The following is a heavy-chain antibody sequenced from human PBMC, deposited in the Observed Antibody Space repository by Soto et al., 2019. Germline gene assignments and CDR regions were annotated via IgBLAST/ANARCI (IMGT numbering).Heavy chain of an antibody. CDR1: GGSISNYY. V-gene: IGHV4-59*08. Sequence: SETLSLTCTVSGGSISNYYWSWIRQPPGKGLEWIGYIHYSGNTKYNPSLKSRVTISSDTSKNQFSLKLTSMTAADTAVYYCARGHYDFWSGYFATIDYWGQGTLVTVSS. J-gene: IGHJ4*02. CDR2: IHYSGNT. D-gene: IGHD3-3*01. CDR3: ARGHYDFWSGYFATIDY.